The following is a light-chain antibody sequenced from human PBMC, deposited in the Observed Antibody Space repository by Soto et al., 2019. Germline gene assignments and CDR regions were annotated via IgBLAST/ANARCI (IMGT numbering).Light chain of an antibody. J-gene: IGLJ3*02. CDR3: TSFTTSNTWV. Sequence: QSALTQPPSVSGSPGQSVTISCTGASGDVGSYNRVSWYQQLPVTAPKLMIYEVSYRPSGVPDRFSGSKSGNTASLTISGLQAEDEADYYCTSFTTSNTWVFGGGTKLTVL. CDR1: SGDVGSYNR. CDR2: EVS. V-gene: IGLV2-18*02.